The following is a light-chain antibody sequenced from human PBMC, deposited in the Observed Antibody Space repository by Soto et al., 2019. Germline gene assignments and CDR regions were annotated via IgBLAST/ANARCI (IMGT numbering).Light chain of an antibody. J-gene: IGKJ4*01. CDR3: QQYGSF. Sequence: VLTQSPGPLSWSPGQRATLSCRASQSVSSSYLAWYQQKPGQAPRLLIYGASSRATGIPDRFSGSGSGTDFTLTISRLEPEDFAVYYCQQYGSFFGGGTKV. CDR2: GAS. V-gene: IGKV3-20*01. CDR1: QSVSSSY.